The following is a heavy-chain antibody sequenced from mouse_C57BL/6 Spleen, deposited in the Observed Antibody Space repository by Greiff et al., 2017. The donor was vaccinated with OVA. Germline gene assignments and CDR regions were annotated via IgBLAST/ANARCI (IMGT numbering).Heavy chain of an antibody. J-gene: IGHJ3*01. CDR3: ARGATVPFAY. Sequence: VKLMESGPELVKPGASVKISCKASGYAFSSSWMNWVKQRPGKGLEWIGRIYPGDGDTNYNGKFKGKATLTADKSSSTAYLQLSSLTSEDSAVYFCARGATVPFAYWGQGTLVTVSA. CDR1: GYAFSSSW. V-gene: IGHV1-82*01. D-gene: IGHD1-1*01. CDR2: IYPGDGDT.